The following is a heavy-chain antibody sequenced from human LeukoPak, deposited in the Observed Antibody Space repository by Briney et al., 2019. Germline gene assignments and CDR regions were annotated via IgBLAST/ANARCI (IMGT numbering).Heavy chain of an antibody. CDR1: GGSISSGGYY. D-gene: IGHD3-22*01. V-gene: IGHV4-31*03. CDR3: ARDRPYYYDSSGHAFDI. J-gene: IGHJ3*02. Sequence: SETLSLTCTVSGGSISSGGYYWSWIRQHPGKGLEWIGYIYYSGSTYYNPSLKSRVTISVDTSKNQFSLKLSSVTAADTAVYYCARDRPYYYDSSGHAFDIWGQGTMVTVS. CDR2: IYYSGST.